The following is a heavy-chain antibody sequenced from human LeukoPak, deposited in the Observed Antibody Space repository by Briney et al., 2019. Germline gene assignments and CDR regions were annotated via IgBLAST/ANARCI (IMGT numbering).Heavy chain of an antibody. J-gene: IGHJ3*02. CDR2: ISGSSNYI. CDR1: GFTFSDYT. D-gene: IGHD2-21*01. V-gene: IGHV3-21*01. Sequence: GGSLRLSCAASGFTFSDYTMNWVRLAPGKGLEWVSSISGSSNYIYYADSVKGRFTISRGNAKNSLYLQMNSLRVEDSAVYYCARDESGDNDAFDIWGQGTMVTVSS. CDR3: ARDESGDNDAFDI.